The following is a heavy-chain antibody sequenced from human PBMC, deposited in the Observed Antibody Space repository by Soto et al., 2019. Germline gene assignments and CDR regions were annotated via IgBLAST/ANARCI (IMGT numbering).Heavy chain of an antibody. CDR1: GFTFSSYA. CDR2: ISSGGGST. V-gene: IGHV3-23*01. D-gene: IGHD3-9*01. J-gene: IGHJ4*02. CDR3: ATRGGDYDILTGYYGPPGY. Sequence: GGSLRLSCAASGFTFSSYAMSWVRQAPGKGLEWVSAISSGGGSTYYAHSVKGRFTISRENSKNTLYLQMNSLRAEDTAVYYCATRGGDYDILTGYYGPPGYWGQGTLVTVSS.